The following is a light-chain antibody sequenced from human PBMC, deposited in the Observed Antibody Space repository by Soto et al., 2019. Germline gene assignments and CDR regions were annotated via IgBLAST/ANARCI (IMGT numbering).Light chain of an antibody. CDR3: QQYNNCSPDT. J-gene: IGKJ2*01. CDR2: CPS. Sequence: EIVMTQSPATLSVSPGERATLSCRASQSVSSNLAWYQQKPGQAPRLLIYCPSTRATGIPARFSGSGSGTEFNITISSLKSEEFAAYFWQQYNNCSPDTFGQGTKLEIK. CDR1: QSVSSN. V-gene: IGKV3-15*01.